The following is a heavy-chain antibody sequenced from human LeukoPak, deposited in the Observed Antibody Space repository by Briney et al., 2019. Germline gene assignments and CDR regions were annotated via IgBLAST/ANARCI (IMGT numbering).Heavy chain of an antibody. CDR2: LQYDGNNK. Sequence: GGSLRLSCAVSGFTFSDCAMHWVRQAPGKGLEWVALLQYDGNNKYYVDSVKGRFTISRDISKNTLYLQMNSLRPDDTAVYYCAKDSKHYSMDVWGQGTTVTVS. CDR3: AKDSKHYSMDV. D-gene: IGHD2/OR15-2a*01. CDR1: GFTFSDCA. J-gene: IGHJ6*02. V-gene: IGHV3-30*02.